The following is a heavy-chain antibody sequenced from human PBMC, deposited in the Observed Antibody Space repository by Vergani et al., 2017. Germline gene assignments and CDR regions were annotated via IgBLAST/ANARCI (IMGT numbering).Heavy chain of an antibody. Sequence: QLVESGGGWVQPGGSLRLSCVVSGFDFCSYIMNWVRQAPGKGLEWVSFVSTGTKSQSYAESVKGRFTISRDSAKNSLYLQMDSLRAEDTAVYYCAREYSSTSGRAFDFWGQGTKVTVSS. CDR2: VSTGTKSQ. CDR1: GFDFCSYI. D-gene: IGHD2-2*01. J-gene: IGHJ3*01. V-gene: IGHV3-48*01. CDR3: AREYSSTSGRAFDF.